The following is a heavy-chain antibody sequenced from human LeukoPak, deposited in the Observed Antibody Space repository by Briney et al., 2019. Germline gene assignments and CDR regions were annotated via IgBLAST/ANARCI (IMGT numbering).Heavy chain of an antibody. J-gene: IGHJ4*02. D-gene: IGHD3-22*01. Sequence: SETLSLTCAVYGGSFSGYYWSWIRQPPGKGLEWIGSIYHSGSTYYNPSLKSRVTISVDTSKNQFSLKLSSVTAADTAVFYCARAREGYYDSSGYLDYWGQGTLVTVSS. CDR1: GGSFSGYY. V-gene: IGHV4-34*01. CDR2: IYHSGST. CDR3: ARAREGYYDSSGYLDY.